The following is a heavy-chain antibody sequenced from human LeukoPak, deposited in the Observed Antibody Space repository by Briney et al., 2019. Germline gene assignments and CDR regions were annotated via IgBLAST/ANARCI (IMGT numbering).Heavy chain of an antibody. D-gene: IGHD6-19*01. CDR3: AKGRYSSGWYPIDY. J-gene: IGHJ4*02. V-gene: IGHV3-23*01. Sequence: QPGGSLRLSCAASGFTFSSYAMSWVRQAPGKGLEWVSAISGSGGSTYYADSVKGRFTISRDNSKNTLYLQMNSLRAEDTAVYYCAKGRYSSGWYPIDYWGQGTLVTVSS. CDR2: ISGSGGST. CDR1: GFTFSSYA.